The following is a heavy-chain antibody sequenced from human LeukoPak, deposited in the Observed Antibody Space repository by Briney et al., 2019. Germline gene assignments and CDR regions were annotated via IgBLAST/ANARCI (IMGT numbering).Heavy chain of an antibody. CDR3: ARGTIAAKPRKCLYFDY. J-gene: IGHJ4*02. V-gene: IGHV1-69*05. CDR1: LDTFSSYV. Sequence: SVWVSPEEPLDTFSSYVIRCVRATPGQGVEWVGEILAIFGTANYAQKFQGRVTITTDASTSTAYMELSSLRSEDTAVYYCARGTIAAKPRKCLYFDYWGQGTLVTVSS. D-gene: IGHD6-13*01. CDR2: ILAIFGTA.